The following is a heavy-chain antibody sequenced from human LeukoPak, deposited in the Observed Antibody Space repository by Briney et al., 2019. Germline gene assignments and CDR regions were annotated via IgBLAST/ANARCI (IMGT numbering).Heavy chain of an antibody. J-gene: IGHJ4*02. V-gene: IGHV3-23*01. CDR3: AKSTSVTTDTYYFDY. CDR2: ISGSGGST. CDR1: GFTFSSYG. D-gene: IGHD3-22*01. Sequence: GGSLRLSCAASGFTFSSYGMSWVRQAPGKGLEWVSAISGSGGSTYYADSVKGRFTISRDNSKNTLYLQMNSLRAEDTAVYYCAKSTSVTTDTYYFDYWGQGTLVTVSS.